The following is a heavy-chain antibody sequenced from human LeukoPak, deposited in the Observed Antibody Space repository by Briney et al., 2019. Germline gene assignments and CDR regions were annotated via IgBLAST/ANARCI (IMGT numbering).Heavy chain of an antibody. D-gene: IGHD4-17*01. V-gene: IGHV3-33*01. Sequence: GRSLRLSCAASGFTFSSYGMHWVRQAPGKGLEWVAVIWYDGSNKYYADSVKGRFTISRDNSKNTLYLQMNCLRAEDPAVYYCARETTTVTPYFDYWGQGTLVTVSS. CDR2: IWYDGSNK. CDR3: ARETTTVTPYFDY. CDR1: GFTFSSYG. J-gene: IGHJ4*02.